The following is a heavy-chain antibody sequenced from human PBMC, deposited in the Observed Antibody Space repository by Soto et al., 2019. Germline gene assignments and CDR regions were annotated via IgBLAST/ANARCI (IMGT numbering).Heavy chain of an antibody. CDR3: ARFYDNSGYFTYYYYGMDV. Sequence: GSLRLSCAASGFTLSSYWMNWVRQAPGKGLEWVANIKQDGSEKYYVDSVKGRFTISRDNAKNSLYLQMNRLRAEDTAVYYCARFYDNSGYFTYYYYGMDVWGQGTTVTVSS. D-gene: IGHD3-22*01. CDR1: GFTLSSYW. V-gene: IGHV3-7*03. CDR2: IKQDGSEK. J-gene: IGHJ6*02.